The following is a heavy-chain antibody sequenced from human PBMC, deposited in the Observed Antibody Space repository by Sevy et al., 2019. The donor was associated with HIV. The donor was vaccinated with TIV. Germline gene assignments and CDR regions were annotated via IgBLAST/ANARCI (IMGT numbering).Heavy chain of an antibody. J-gene: IGHJ4*02. CDR2: INQDGSAI. CDR3: ARDLYSGSYHEDY. D-gene: IGHD1-26*01. V-gene: IGHV3-7*01. Sequence: GESLKISCAASGFTLSSYWMSWVRQAPGKGLEWVANINQDGSAIDYVDFVKGRFTISRDNAKNSLYLQMNSLRADDTAIYYCARDLYSGSYHEDYWGQGTLVTVSS. CDR1: GFTLSSYW.